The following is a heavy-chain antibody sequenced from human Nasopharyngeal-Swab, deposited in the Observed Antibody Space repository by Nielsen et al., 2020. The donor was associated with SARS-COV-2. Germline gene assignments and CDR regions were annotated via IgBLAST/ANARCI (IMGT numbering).Heavy chain of an antibody. D-gene: IGHD3-3*01. Sequence: RQVPGKGLEWIGSIYYSGSTYYNPSLKSRVTISVDTSKNQFSLKLSSVTAADTAVYYCARHFQDVTIFGVVIPGDYMDVWGKGTTVTVSS. V-gene: IGHV4-39*01. CDR3: ARHFQDVTIFGVVIPGDYMDV. J-gene: IGHJ6*03. CDR2: IYYSGST.